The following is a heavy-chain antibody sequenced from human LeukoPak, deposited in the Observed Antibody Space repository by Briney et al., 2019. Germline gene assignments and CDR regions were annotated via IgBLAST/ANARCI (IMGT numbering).Heavy chain of an antibody. J-gene: IGHJ4*02. CDR1: GGSISSYY. CDR2: IYTSGST. Sequence: SETLSLTCTVSGGSISSYYWSWIRQPAGKGLEWIGCIYTSGSTNYNPSLKSRVTMSVDTSKNQFSLKLSSVTAADTAVYYCARAKFSTYYPQGFYFDYWGQGTLVTVSS. V-gene: IGHV4-4*07. CDR3: ARAKFSTYYPQGFYFDY. D-gene: IGHD3-10*01.